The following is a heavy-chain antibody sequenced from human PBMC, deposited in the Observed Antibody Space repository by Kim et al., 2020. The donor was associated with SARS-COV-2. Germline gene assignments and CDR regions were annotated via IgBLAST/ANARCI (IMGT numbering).Heavy chain of an antibody. CDR3: ARANYDILTGYSPSNFDY. Sequence: KSRVTISVDTSKNQFSLKLSSVTAADTAVYYCARANYDILTGYSPSNFDYWGQGTLVTVSS. D-gene: IGHD3-9*01. J-gene: IGHJ4*02. V-gene: IGHV4-34*01.